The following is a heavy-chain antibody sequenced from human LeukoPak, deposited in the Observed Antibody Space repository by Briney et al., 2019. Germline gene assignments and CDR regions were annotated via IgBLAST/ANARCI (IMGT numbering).Heavy chain of an antibody. CDR1: GGSISSYY. Sequence: SETLSLTCTVSGGSISSYYWSWIRQPPGKGLEWIGYIYYSGSTNYNPSLKSRVTISVDTSKNQFSLKLSSVTAADTAVYYCAREYYYDSSGYYFDYWGQGTLVTVSS. D-gene: IGHD3-22*01. J-gene: IGHJ4*02. CDR3: AREYYYDSSGYYFDY. V-gene: IGHV4-59*12. CDR2: IYYSGST.